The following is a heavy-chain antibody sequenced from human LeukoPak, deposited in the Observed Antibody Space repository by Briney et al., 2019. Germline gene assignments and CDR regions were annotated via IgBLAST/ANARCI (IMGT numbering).Heavy chain of an antibody. CDR2: IIPILGIA. J-gene: IGHJ3*02. V-gene: IGHV1-69*04. D-gene: IGHD3-16*01. Sequence: SVKVSCNASGGTFSSYAISWGRQAPGQGLEWLGRIIPILGIANYAQKFQGRVTITADKSTSTDYMELRSLRSEDTAVYYCARDLPLITFWDGPIGAFDIWGQGTMVTVSS. CDR3: ARDLPLITFWDGPIGAFDI. CDR1: GGTFSSYA.